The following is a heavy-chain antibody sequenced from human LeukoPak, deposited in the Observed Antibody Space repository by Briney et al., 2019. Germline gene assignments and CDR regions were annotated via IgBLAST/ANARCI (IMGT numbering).Heavy chain of an antibody. V-gene: IGHV3-23*01. D-gene: IGHD1-26*01. J-gene: IGHJ3*02. CDR3: ARGGSYLSAFDI. CDR2: IGASGGET. Sequence: TGGSLRLSCAASGFTFSTFPMGWVRQAPGKGLEWVSSIGASGGETYYADSVKGRFTISRDNSKSTLYLQTNSLRAEDTAVYYCARGGSYLSAFDIWGQGTMVTVSS. CDR1: GFTFSTFP.